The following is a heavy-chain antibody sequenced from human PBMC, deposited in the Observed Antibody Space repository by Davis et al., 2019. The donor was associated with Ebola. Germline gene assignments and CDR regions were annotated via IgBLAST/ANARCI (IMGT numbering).Heavy chain of an antibody. D-gene: IGHD2-2*01. CDR2: ISGSDGST. J-gene: IGHJ4*02. CDR3: ARDNRYYCSRTSCQIFDY. V-gene: IGHV3-23*01. CDR1: GFTFSPYA. Sequence: PGGSLRLSCAASGFTFSPYAMNWVRQAPGKGLEWVSTISGSDGSTHYADSVKDRFTISRDNSRNTLYRQMSSLRAEATAVYYCARDNRYYCSRTSCQIFDYWGQGALVIVSS.